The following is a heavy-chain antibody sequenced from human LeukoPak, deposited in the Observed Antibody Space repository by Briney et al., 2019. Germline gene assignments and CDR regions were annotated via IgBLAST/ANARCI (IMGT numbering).Heavy chain of an antibody. V-gene: IGHV1-18*01. CDR2: ISSYNDNP. Sequence: SVKVSCKVSGYTFTNFGISWVRHAPGQGLEWMGCISSYNDNPNYAQKLQGRVTLTTDTSTSTAYMELRSLRYDDTAVYYCARDDSADWGQGTLVTVSS. J-gene: IGHJ4*02. CDR1: GYTFTNFG. CDR3: ARDDSAD. D-gene: IGHD2-21*01.